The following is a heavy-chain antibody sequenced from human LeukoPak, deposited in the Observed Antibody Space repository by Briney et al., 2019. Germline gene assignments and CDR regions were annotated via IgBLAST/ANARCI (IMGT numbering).Heavy chain of an antibody. J-gene: IGHJ4*02. CDR1: GYTFTSYY. D-gene: IGHD3-10*01. V-gene: IGHV1-46*01. Sequence: ASVKVSCKAPGYTFTSYYMHWVRQAPGQGLEWMGIINPSGGSTNYAQKFQGRVNMTRDTSTSTIYVELSSLRSEDTAIYYCARQDVIIDYWGQGTLVTVSS. CDR3: ARQDVIIDY. CDR2: INPSGGST.